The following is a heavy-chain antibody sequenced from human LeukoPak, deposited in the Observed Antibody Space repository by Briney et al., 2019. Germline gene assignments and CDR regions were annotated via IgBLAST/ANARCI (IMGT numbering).Heavy chain of an antibody. CDR1: GYTFTSYG. CDR2: ISAYNGNT. J-gene: IGHJ4*02. CDR3: ARNPNPYYDFWSGYSDY. V-gene: IGHV1-18*01. Sequence: ASVKVSCKASGYTFTSYGISWVRQAPGQGLEWMGWISAYNGNTNYAQKLQGRVTMTTDTSTSTAYMELRSLRSDDTAVYYCARNPNPYYDFWSGYSDYWGQGTLVTVSS. D-gene: IGHD3-3*01.